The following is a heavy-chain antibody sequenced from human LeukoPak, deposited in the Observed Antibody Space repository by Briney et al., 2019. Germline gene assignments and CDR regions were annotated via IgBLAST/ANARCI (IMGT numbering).Heavy chain of an antibody. Sequence: SETLSLTCTVSDYSISSGYYWGWIRQSPGKGLEWIGNIYHSGSTYYNPRLKSRVTISVDTAKNQFSLKLSSVTAEDTAVYYCARTRYYYNSRSYGAPYYFDYWGQGTLVTVSS. V-gene: IGHV4-38-2*02. CDR3: ARTRYYYNSRSYGAPYYFDY. D-gene: IGHD3-10*01. CDR1: DYSISSGYY. CDR2: IYHSGST. J-gene: IGHJ4*02.